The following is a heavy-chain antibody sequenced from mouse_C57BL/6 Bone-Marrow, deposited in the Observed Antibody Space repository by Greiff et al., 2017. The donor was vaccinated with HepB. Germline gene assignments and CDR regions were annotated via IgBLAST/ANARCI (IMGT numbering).Heavy chain of an antibody. V-gene: IGHV1-50*01. CDR1: GYTFTSYW. CDR3: ARDYYGSSPHFDY. CDR2: IDPSDSYT. D-gene: IGHD1-1*01. Sequence: QVQLQQPGAELVKPGASVKLSCKASGYTFTSYWMQWVKQRPGQGLEWIGEIDPSDSYTNYNQKFKGMATLTVDTTSSTAYMQRISLTSDDSAVYYGARDYYGSSPHFDYWGQGTTLTVSS. J-gene: IGHJ2*01.